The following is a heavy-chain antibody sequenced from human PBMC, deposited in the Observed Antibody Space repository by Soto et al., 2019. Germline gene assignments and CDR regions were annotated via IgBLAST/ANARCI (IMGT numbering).Heavy chain of an antibody. CDR1: GFTFSSYA. CDR3: AKGTARNWGSTWLDY. Sequence: GGSLRLSCAASGFTFSSYAMSWVRQAPGKGLEWVSAISGSVGSTYYADSVKGRFTISRDNSKNTLYLQMNSLRAEDTAVYYCAKGTARNWGSTWLDYWGQGTLVTVSS. V-gene: IGHV3-23*01. CDR2: ISGSVGST. D-gene: IGHD7-27*01. J-gene: IGHJ4*02.